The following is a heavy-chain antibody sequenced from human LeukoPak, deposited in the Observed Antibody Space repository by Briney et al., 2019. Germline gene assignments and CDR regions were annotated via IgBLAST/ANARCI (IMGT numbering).Heavy chain of an antibody. J-gene: IGHJ5*02. CDR2: INHSGST. CDR3: ARMESVVPAAGSWFDP. V-gene: IGHV4-34*01. D-gene: IGHD2-2*01. Sequence: SETLSLTCAVYGGSFRGYYWSWIRQPPGKGLEWIGEINHSGSTNYNPSLKSRVTISVDTSKNQFSLKLSSVTAADTAVYYCARMESVVPAAGSWFDPWGQGTLVTVSS. CDR1: GGSFRGYY.